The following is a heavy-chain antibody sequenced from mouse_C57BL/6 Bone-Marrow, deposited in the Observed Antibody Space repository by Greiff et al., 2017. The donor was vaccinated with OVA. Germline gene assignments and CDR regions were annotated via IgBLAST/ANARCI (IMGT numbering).Heavy chain of an antibody. CDR2: IDPSDSYT. Sequence: QVQLQQPGAELVMPGASVKLSCKASGYTFTSYWLHWVKQRPGQGLEWIGEIDPSDSYTNYNQKFKGKSTLTVDKSSSTAYMQLSSLTSEDSAVYYCARLRGYDGYYPFAYWGQGTLVTVSA. CDR1: GYTFTSYW. D-gene: IGHD2-3*01. CDR3: ARLRGYDGYYPFAY. V-gene: IGHV1-69*01. J-gene: IGHJ3*01.